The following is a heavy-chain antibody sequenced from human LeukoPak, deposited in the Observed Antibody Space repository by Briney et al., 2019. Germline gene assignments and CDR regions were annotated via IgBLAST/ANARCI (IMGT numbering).Heavy chain of an antibody. CDR2: IYYTGST. D-gene: IGHD6-19*01. V-gene: IGHV4-59*08. Sequence: SETLSLTCTVSGGPISSYYWSWIRQPPGKGLEGIGYIYYTGSTNYNPSLKSRVTISVGTSKNQFSLKLTSVTAADTAVYYCARRAAVSGTGVCFDPWGQGTLVTVSS. CDR3: ARRAAVSGTGVCFDP. CDR1: GGPISSYY. J-gene: IGHJ5*02.